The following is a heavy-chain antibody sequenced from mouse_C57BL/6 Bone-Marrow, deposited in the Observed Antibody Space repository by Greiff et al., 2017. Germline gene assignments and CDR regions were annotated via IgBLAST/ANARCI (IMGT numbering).Heavy chain of an antibody. V-gene: IGHV10-3*01. CDR2: LRSKSSNYAT. D-gene: IGHD5-1*01. CDR3: VRDSTLGFGD. J-gene: IGHJ2*01. Sequence: EVQLVESGGGLVQPKGSLKLSCAASGFTFNTYAMHWVRQAPGKGLEWVARLRSKSSNYATYYTDSVKDSITISRDDSQSMLYLQMSNLKTEDTAMYYCVRDSTLGFGDWGQGATLTVSS. CDR1: GFTFNTYA.